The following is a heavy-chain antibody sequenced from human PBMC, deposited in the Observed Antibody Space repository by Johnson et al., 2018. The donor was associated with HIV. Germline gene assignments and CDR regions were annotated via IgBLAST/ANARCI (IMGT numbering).Heavy chain of an antibody. CDR1: GFTFSSYA. Sequence: QMLLVESGGDVVQPGRSLRLSCTASGFTFSSYALHWVRQAPGKGLEWVAVLSYDGSNKFYADSVKGRFTISRDNSKNTLYLQMNSLRTEDTAMYYCARERGYFGNPAFDSWGQGTMVTVSS. D-gene: IGHD4-23*01. J-gene: IGHJ3*02. V-gene: IGHV3-30-3*01. CDR3: ARERGYFGNPAFDS. CDR2: LSYDGSNK.